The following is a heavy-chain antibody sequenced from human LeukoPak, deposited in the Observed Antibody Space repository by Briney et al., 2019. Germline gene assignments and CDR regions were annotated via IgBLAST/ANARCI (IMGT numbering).Heavy chain of an antibody. CDR3: VKSSRDGYSYDY. J-gene: IGHJ4*02. CDR2: ISGSGGST. Sequence: PGGSLRLSCAASGFTFSSYAMSWVRQAPGMGLEWVSAISGSGGSTYYADSVKGRFTTSRDNSKNTLYLQMDSLRAEDTAVYYCVKSSRDGYSYDYWGQGTLVTVSS. V-gene: IGHV3-23*01. CDR1: GFTFSSYA. D-gene: IGHD5-24*01.